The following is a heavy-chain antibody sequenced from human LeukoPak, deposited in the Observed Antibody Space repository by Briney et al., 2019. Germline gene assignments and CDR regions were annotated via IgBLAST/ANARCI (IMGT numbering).Heavy chain of an antibody. CDR3: ATDGRNRGVMAMDV. D-gene: IGHD3-10*01. V-gene: IGHV3-74*01. J-gene: IGHJ6*02. CDR1: GFTFSSYW. Sequence: GGSLRLSCAASGFTFSSYWMHRVRQARGKGLVWVSSISTDGFSTIYADSVKGRFTISRDNSKNTGYLQIISLRPEDTAVYYCATDGRNRGVMAMDVWGQGTTVTVSS. CDR2: ISTDGFST.